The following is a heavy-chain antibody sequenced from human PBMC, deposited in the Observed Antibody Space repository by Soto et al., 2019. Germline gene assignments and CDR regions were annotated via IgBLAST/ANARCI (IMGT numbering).Heavy chain of an antibody. J-gene: IGHJ6*02. V-gene: IGHV3-48*01. Sequence: GVSLGISCAASGFTFGSFSMNWIRQAPGKWLEWISYISSGPPRALYADSVRGRFTISRDNSKNTLYLQMGSLRAEDMAVYYCARPRGGSSGSPGHYYYGMDVWGHWTTVTVSS. D-gene: IGHD3-22*01. CDR1: GFTFGSFS. CDR3: ARPRGGSSGSPGHYYYGMDV. CDR2: ISSGPPRA.